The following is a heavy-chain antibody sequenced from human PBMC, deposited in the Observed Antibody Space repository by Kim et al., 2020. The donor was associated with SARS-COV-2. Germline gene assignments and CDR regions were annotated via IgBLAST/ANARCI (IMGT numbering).Heavy chain of an antibody. CDR2: ISAYNGNT. D-gene: IGHD3-10*01. Sequence: ASVKVSCKASGYTFTSYGISWVRQAPGQGLEWMGWISAYNGNTNYAQKLQGRVTMTTDTSTSTAYMELRSLRSDDTAVYYCARVGGGGSELLWFGELLRGWFDPWGQGTLVTVSS. J-gene: IGHJ5*02. V-gene: IGHV1-18*01. CDR1: GYTFTSYG. CDR3: ARVGGGGSELLWFGELLRGWFDP.